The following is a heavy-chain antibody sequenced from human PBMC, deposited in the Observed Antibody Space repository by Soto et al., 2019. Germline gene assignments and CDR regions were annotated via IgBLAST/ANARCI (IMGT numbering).Heavy chain of an antibody. J-gene: IGHJ6*02. CDR2: ISSSSSYI. Sequence: EVQLVESGGGLVKPGGSLRLSCAASGFTFSSYSMNWFRQAPGQGLEWVSSISSSSSYIYSADSVKGRFTISRDNAKNSLYRQMNSLRAADTAVYYCARGRGAAGTDSVQYYGMDVWGQGTTVTVSS. D-gene: IGHD6-13*01. V-gene: IGHV3-21*01. CDR3: ARGRGAAGTDSVQYYGMDV. CDR1: GFTFSSYS.